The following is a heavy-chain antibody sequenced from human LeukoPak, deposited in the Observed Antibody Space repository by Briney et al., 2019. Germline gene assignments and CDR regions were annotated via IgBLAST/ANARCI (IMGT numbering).Heavy chain of an antibody. V-gene: IGHV3-13*01. J-gene: IGHJ5*02. CDR2: IGTTGDT. D-gene: IGHD4-17*01. Sequence: GGSLRLSCAASGFTFSNYDMHWVRQVTGKYLEWVSAIGTTGDTYYPGSVKGRFTISRENAKNSLYLQMNSLRPGDTAVYYCTTKRLTVTGYNWFDPWGQGTLVTVSS. CDR1: GFTFSNYD. CDR3: TTKRLTVTGYNWFDP.